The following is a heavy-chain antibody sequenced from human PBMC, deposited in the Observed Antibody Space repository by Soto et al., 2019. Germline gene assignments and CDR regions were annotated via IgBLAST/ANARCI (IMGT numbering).Heavy chain of an antibody. D-gene: IGHD3-3*01. J-gene: IGHJ3*02. CDR1: GFTFSSYA. CDR2: ISGSGGST. CDR3: AKDYDFEVVIPDAFDI. Sequence: EVQLLASGGGLVQPGGSLRLSCAASGFTFSSYAMSWVRQAPGKGLEWVSAISGSGGSTYYADSVKGRFTISRDNSKNTLYLQINSLRAEDTAVYYCAKDYDFEVVIPDAFDIWGQGTMVTV. V-gene: IGHV3-23*01.